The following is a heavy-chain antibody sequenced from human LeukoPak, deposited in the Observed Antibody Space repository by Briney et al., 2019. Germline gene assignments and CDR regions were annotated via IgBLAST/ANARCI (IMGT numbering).Heavy chain of an antibody. CDR1: GFTFSSYA. D-gene: IGHD3-22*01. CDR3: AKDRGLFTMIVVACDY. J-gene: IGHJ4*02. V-gene: IGHV3-23*01. Sequence: HPGGSLRLSCAASGFTFSSYAMSWVRQAPGKGLEWVSAIRGSGESTYSADSVKGRFTISRDNSKNTLYLRMNSLRAEDTAVYYCAKDRGLFTMIVVACDYWGQGTLVTVSS. CDR2: IRGSGEST.